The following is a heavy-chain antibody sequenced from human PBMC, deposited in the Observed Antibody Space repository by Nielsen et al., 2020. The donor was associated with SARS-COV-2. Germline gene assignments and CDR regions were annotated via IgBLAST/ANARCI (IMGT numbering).Heavy chain of an antibody. CDR3: ATGAAAGTGNYYYGMDV. CDR2: ISWNSGSI. V-gene: IGHV3-9*01. Sequence: SLKISCAASGFTFDDYAMHWVRQAPGKGLEWVSGISWNSGSIGYADSVKGRFTISRDNAKNSLYLQMISLRAEDTALYYCATGAAAGTGNYYYGMDVWGQGTTVTVSS. J-gene: IGHJ6*02. D-gene: IGHD6-13*01. CDR1: GFTFDDYA.